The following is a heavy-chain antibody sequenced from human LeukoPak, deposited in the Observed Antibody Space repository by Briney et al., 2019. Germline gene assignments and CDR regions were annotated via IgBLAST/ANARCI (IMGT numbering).Heavy chain of an antibody. J-gene: IGHJ2*01. CDR1: GGSISSYY. Sequence: SETLSLTCTVSGGSISSYYWSWIRQPPGKGLEWIGYIYYIGNTFYNPSLKSRVTISVDTSKNQFSLKLSSVTAADTAVYYCASAYCGGDCTPYWYFDLWGRGTLVTVSS. CDR2: IYYIGNT. CDR3: ASAYCGGDCTPYWYFDL. V-gene: IGHV4-59*08. D-gene: IGHD2-21*02.